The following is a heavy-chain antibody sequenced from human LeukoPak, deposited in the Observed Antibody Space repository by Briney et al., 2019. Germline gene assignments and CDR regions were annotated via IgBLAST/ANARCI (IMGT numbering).Heavy chain of an antibody. V-gene: IGHV3-20*01. Sequence: GSLRLSCAASRFTFDDYGMSWVRQAPGKGLEWVSGINWNGGSTGYADSVKGRFTISRDNAKNCLYLQMNSLRAEDTALYHCAGNTRSTEYYYGSGSYYSYYFDYWGQGTLVTVSS. CDR1: RFTFDDYG. CDR3: AGNTRSTEYYYGSGSYYSYYFDY. D-gene: IGHD3-10*01. CDR2: INWNGGST. J-gene: IGHJ4*02.